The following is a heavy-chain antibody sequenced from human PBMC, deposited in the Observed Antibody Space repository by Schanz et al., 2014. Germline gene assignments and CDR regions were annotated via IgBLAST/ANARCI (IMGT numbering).Heavy chain of an antibody. J-gene: IGHJ4*02. D-gene: IGHD3-10*01. CDR3: AREGERKGMLPYYFDY. CDR1: GFTVNTNY. Sequence: EVHLVESGGGLVKPGGSLRLSCAVSGFTVNTNYMSWVRQAPGKGLEWISSMYINSGSTQYADSVKGRFIISRDSSKNTLFLQMNSLRAEDTAVYYCAREGERKGMLPYYFDYWGQGALVTVSS. CDR2: MYINSGST. V-gene: IGHV3-66*01.